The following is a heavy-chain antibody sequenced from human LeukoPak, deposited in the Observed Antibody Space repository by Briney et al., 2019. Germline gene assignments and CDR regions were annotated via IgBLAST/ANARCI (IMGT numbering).Heavy chain of an antibody. D-gene: IGHD3-10*01. J-gene: IGHJ4*02. CDR1: GFTFSSYE. V-gene: IGHV3-48*03. Sequence: GGSLRLSCAASGFTFSSYEMNWVRQAPGKGLEWVSYISSSGSTIYYADSVKGRFTISRDNAKNSLYLQMNSLRAEDTALYYCAREKRVRGVHAFDYWGQGTLVTVSS. CDR2: ISSSGSTI. CDR3: AREKRVRGVHAFDY.